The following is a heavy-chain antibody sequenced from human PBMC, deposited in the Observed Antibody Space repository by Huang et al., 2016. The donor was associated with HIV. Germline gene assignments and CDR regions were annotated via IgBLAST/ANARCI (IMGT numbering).Heavy chain of an antibody. CDR2: IDHRGTT. D-gene: IGHD3-9*01. CDR3: ARPRMTEGNSDSTWSFFDS. Sequence: QVRLHQWGTGVLKPSETLSLKCAVYGGAFSGHYWTWIRQSPGKGLEWIGEIDHRGTTSSNPYLKSRLTLSVDTYKSQFYLNLTSVTATDTATYYCARPRMTEGNSDSTWSFFDSWGQGTLVIVSS. J-gene: IGHJ4*02. CDR1: GGAFSGHY. V-gene: IGHV4-34*01.